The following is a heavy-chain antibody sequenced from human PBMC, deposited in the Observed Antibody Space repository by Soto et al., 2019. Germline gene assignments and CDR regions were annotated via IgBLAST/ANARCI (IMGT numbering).Heavy chain of an antibody. J-gene: IGHJ4*02. CDR2: INAGNGNT. V-gene: IGHV1-3*01. CDR1: GYTFTSYA. Sequence: ASVKVSCKASGYTFTSYAMHWERQAPGHGLEWMGWINAGNGNTKYSQKFQGRVTITRDTSGSTAYAELSSLRSEDTAVYYCARSIVVVTAGVYGGQGTLVTVSS. CDR3: ARSIVVVTAGVY. D-gene: IGHD2-21*02.